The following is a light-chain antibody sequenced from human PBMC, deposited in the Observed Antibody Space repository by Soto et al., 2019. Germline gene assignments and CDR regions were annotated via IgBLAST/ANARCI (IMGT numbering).Light chain of an antibody. CDR3: QQYDNLPLT. V-gene: IGKV1-33*01. CDR2: DAS. CDR1: QSISSY. Sequence: EIPMTQSPSSLSAYVGDRDTIPCRASQSISSYLNWYQQKPGKAPKLLIYDASNLETGVPSRFSGSGSGTDFTFTISSLQPEDIATYYCQQYDNLPLTFGQGTRLEIK. J-gene: IGKJ5*01.